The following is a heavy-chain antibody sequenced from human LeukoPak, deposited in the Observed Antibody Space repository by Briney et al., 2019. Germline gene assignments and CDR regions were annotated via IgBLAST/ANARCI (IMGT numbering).Heavy chain of an antibody. CDR3: TTEGYCSSTRCYRDY. J-gene: IGHJ4*02. D-gene: IGHD2-2*01. Sequence: GGSLRLSCAASGFTFSNAWTSRVRQAPGKGLEWVGRIKSKTDGGTTDYAAPVKGRFTISRDDSKNTLYLQTNSLKTEDTAVYYCTTEGYCSSTRCYRDYWGQGTLVTVSS. CDR1: GFTFSNAW. CDR2: IKSKTDGGTT. V-gene: IGHV3-15*01.